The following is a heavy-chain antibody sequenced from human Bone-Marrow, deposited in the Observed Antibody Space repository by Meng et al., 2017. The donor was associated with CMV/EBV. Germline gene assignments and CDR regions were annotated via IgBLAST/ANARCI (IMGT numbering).Heavy chain of an antibody. V-gene: IGHV3-21*01. CDR1: GFTFSDYD. J-gene: IGHJ4*02. CDR2: ISGSSDYI. D-gene: IGHD6-19*01. CDR3: ARHSSGWYEEDY. Sequence: GGSLRLSCAASGFTFSDYDMNWVRQAPGKGLEWVSSISGSSDYIYYADSVKGRFTISRDNAKNSLYLQMNSLRAEDTAVYYCARHSSGWYEEDYWGQGTLVTVSS.